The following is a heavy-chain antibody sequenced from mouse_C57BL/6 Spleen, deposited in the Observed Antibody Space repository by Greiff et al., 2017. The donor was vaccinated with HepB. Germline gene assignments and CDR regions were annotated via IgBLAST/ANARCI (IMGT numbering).Heavy chain of an antibody. CDR2: IHPNSGST. CDR3: YYYGSSYYYAMDY. V-gene: IGHV1-64*01. D-gene: IGHD1-1*01. Sequence: QVQLQQPGAELVKPGASVKLSCKASGYTFTSYWLHWVKQRPGQGLEWIGMIHPNSGSTNYNEKFKSKATLTVDKSSSTAYMQLSSLTSEDSAVYYCYYYGSSYYYAMDYWGQGTSVTVSS. CDR1: GYTFTSYW. J-gene: IGHJ4*01.